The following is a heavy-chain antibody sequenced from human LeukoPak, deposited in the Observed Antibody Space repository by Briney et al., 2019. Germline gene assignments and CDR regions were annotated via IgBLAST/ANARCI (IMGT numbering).Heavy chain of an antibody. CDR1: GFTFSSYA. CDR2: ILHDGSNK. CDR3: ATLSGDSHGYDY. D-gene: IGHD5-18*01. Sequence: PGGSRRLSCAASGFTFSSYAMHWVRQAPGKGLEWVAVILHDGSNKQYADSVKGRFTISRDNSKNTLYLQINSLRAEDTAVYYCATLSGDSHGYDYWGLGTLVTVSS. J-gene: IGHJ4*02. V-gene: IGHV3-30*03.